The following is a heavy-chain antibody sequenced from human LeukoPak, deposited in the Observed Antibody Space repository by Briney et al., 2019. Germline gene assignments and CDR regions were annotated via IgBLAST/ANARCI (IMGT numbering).Heavy chain of an antibody. Sequence: PSETLSLTCTVSGGSISSSSHYWGWVRQPPGKGLEWIGNIYYGGSTYYNPSLKRRVTISVDTSKNQFSLKLSSVTAADTAVYYCARHGMYSSGWYLDYWGQGTLVTVSS. CDR2: IYYGGST. D-gene: IGHD6-19*01. J-gene: IGHJ4*02. CDR1: GGSISSSSHY. CDR3: ARHGMYSSGWYLDY. V-gene: IGHV4-39*01.